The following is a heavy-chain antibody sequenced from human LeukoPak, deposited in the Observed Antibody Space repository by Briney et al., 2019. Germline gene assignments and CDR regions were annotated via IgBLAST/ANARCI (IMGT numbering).Heavy chain of an antibody. Sequence: PGGSLRLSCAASGLTFSTYAMRWIRQAPGKGLEWVSPIGGGGTTSYADSVKGRFTISRDLSKITVYLQMNSLRAEDTAVYYCAQDRGARYPFGMDVWGQGTTVTVSS. CDR2: IGGGGTT. CDR1: GLTFSTYA. D-gene: IGHD2-2*01. CDR3: AQDRGARYPFGMDV. V-gene: IGHV3-23*01. J-gene: IGHJ6*02.